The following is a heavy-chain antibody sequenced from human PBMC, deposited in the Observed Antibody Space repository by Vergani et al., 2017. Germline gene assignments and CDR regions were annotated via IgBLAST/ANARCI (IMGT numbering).Heavy chain of an antibody. CDR2: ISYDGTKK. Sequence: QVHLVESGGGVVQPGRSLRLSCVVSGFTSSYYGMHWVRQAPGKGLEWVAVISYDGTKKYYADSVKGRFTISRDNSKSTLYLQMNSLRTEDTAVYYCATKNGGTPSCQIWYFREWGQGTVVTVSS. CDR3: ATKNGGTPSCQIWYFRE. J-gene: IGHJ1*01. D-gene: IGHD2-15*01. V-gene: IGHV3-30*03. CDR1: GFTSSYYG.